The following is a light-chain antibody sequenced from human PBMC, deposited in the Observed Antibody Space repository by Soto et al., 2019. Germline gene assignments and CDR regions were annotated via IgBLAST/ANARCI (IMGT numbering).Light chain of an antibody. CDR3: QQANNFPLT. J-gene: IGKJ4*01. CDR2: AAS. Sequence: DIQMTQSPSSVSASVGDTVSITCRASQGINNWLAWYQQKPGKAPQVLIYAASSLQSGVPSRFSGSAFGTDFTLTITSLQPEDFATYFCQQANNFPLTCGGGTKIEIK. CDR1: QGINNW. V-gene: IGKV1-12*01.